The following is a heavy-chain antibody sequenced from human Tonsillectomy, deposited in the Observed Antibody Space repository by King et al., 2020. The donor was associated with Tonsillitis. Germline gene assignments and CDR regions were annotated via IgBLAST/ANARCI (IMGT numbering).Heavy chain of an antibody. Sequence: QLVQSGAEVKKPGASVKVSCKASGYTFTTYGINWVRQAPGQGLECMGWISTYNGETDYAQKFQGRVTLTTNTSTNTVYMELRSLRSDDTAVYYCARGHEGWFFDLWGRGTLVPVSS. CDR2: ISTYNGET. CDR3: ARGHEGWFFDL. CDR1: GYTFTTYG. J-gene: IGHJ2*01. V-gene: IGHV1-18*04.